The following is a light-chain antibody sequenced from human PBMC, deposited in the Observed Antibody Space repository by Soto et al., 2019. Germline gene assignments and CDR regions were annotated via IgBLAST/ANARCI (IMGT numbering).Light chain of an antibody. J-gene: IGKJ4*01. Sequence: IVLTQSPATLSLSPGERATLSCRASQSVDSYLAWYQQKPGQAPRPLIYDASNRATGIPARFSGSGSGTDFTLTISSLEPEDFAVYYCQQRSNWPPLTFGGGTKVDIK. V-gene: IGKV3-11*01. CDR1: QSVDSY. CDR2: DAS. CDR3: QQRSNWPPLT.